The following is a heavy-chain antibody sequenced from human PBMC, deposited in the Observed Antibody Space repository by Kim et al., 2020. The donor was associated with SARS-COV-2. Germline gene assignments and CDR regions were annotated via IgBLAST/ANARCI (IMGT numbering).Heavy chain of an antibody. V-gene: IGHV3-48*03. J-gene: IGHJ4*02. CDR3: AALYSGSYSAPDY. Sequence: GGSLRLSCAASGFTFSSYEMNWVRQAPGKGLEWVSYIASSGSTIKYADSVKGRSTISRDTAKNSLYLQMNRLRAEDTAVYYCAALYSGSYSAPDYWGQGTLVTVSS. CDR2: IASSGSTI. CDR1: GFTFSSYE. D-gene: IGHD1-26*01.